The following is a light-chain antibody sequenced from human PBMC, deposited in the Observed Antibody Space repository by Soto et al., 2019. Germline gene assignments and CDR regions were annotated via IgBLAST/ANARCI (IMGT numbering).Light chain of an antibody. J-gene: IGKJ1*01. Sequence: DIQMTQSPSSLSASVGDRVTITCRASQSISNYLNWYQQKPGKAPKVLIYDASSLQSGVPSRFSGSGSGTDFTLTISSLQPEDFATYYCHQSYTTPPWTFGQGTKVEIK. CDR3: HQSYTTPPWT. V-gene: IGKV1-39*01. CDR2: DAS. CDR1: QSISNY.